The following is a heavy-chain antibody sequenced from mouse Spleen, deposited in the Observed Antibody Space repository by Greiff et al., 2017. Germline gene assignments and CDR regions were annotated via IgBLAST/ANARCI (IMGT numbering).Heavy chain of an antibody. D-gene: IGHD1-1*01. CDR3: ARGVDYYGSSHAMDY. V-gene: IGHV8-12*01. J-gene: IGHJ4*01. CDR2: IYWDDDK. CDR1: GFSLSTSGMG. Sequence: QVTLKVCGPGILQSSQTLSLTCSFSGFSLSTSGMGVSWIRQPSGKGLEWLAHIYWDDDKRYNPSLKSRLTISKDTSRNQVFLKITSVDTADTATYYCARGVDYYGSSHAMDYWGQGTSVTVSS.